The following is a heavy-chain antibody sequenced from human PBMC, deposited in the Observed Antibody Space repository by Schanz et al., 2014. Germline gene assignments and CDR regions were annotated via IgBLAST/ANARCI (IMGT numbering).Heavy chain of an antibody. CDR3: ARDHTTESYYSAGPPIDY. V-gene: IGHV3-23*01. J-gene: IGHJ4*02. Sequence: EVQLLESGGTLVRPGGSLRLSCAASGFTFSSYSMNWVRQAPGKGLEWVSSISSGGGSTYYADSVRGRFTISRDNSKNTLFLQMNSLRAEDTAVYYCARDHTTESYYSAGPPIDYWGQGTLXTVSS. CDR1: GFTFSSYS. D-gene: IGHD1-26*01. CDR2: ISSGGGST.